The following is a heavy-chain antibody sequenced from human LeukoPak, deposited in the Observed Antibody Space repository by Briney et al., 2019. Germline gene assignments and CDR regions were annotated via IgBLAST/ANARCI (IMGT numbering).Heavy chain of an antibody. D-gene: IGHD6-19*01. CDR1: GGTFSSYA. Sequence: SVKVSCTASGGTFSSYAISWVRQAPGQGLEWMGGIIPIFGTPNYAQKFQGRLTITADESTSTAYMELCSLRSEDTAVYHCARGSVAGSHYYYGMDVWGQGTTVTVSS. J-gene: IGHJ6*02. CDR2: IIPIFGTP. CDR3: ARGSVAGSHYYYGMDV. V-gene: IGHV1-69*01.